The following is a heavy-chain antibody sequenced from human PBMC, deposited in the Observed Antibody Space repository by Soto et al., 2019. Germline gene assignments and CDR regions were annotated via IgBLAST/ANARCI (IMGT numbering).Heavy chain of an antibody. CDR1: GFTFSSYD. D-gene: IGHD3-10*01. Sequence: SGGSLRLSCASSGFTFSSYDMHWVRQATGKGLDWVSAIGTAGDTYYPGSVKGRFTISRENAKNSLYLQMNSLRAGDTAVYYCARRLGTMIRGLINYYYAMDVWGQGTTVTVSS. J-gene: IGHJ6*02. CDR2: IGTAGDT. CDR3: ARRLGTMIRGLINYYYAMDV. V-gene: IGHV3-13*01.